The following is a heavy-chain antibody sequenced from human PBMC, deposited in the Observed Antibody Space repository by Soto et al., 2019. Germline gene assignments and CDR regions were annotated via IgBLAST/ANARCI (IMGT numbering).Heavy chain of an antibody. D-gene: IGHD1-1*01. Sequence: PSETLSLTCAVSGGSISSSNWWSWVRQPPGKGLEWIGEIYHSGSTNYNPSLKSRVTISVDKSKNQFSLKLSSVTAADTAVYYCARALRDNPYYFDYWGQGTLVTVSS. CDR2: IYHSGST. V-gene: IGHV4-4*02. CDR1: GGSISSSNW. J-gene: IGHJ4*02. CDR3: ARALRDNPYYFDY.